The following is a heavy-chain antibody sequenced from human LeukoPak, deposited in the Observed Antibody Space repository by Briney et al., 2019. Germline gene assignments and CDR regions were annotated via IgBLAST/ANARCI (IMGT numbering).Heavy chain of an antibody. D-gene: IGHD2-2*01. J-gene: IGHJ4*02. Sequence: GGSLRLSCAASGFTFSSYGMHWVRQAPGKGLGWVAVISYDGSNKYYADSVKGRFTISRDNSKNTLYLQMNSLRAEDTAVYYCAKVQRCQLLRGYFDYWGQGTLVTVSS. CDR2: ISYDGSNK. CDR1: GFTFSSYG. CDR3: AKVQRCQLLRGYFDY. V-gene: IGHV3-30*18.